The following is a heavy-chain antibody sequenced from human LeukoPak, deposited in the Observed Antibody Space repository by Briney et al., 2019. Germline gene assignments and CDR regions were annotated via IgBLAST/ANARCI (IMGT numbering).Heavy chain of an antibody. V-gene: IGHV3-48*01. J-gene: IGHJ4*02. Sequence: PGGSLRLSCAASGFTFSDYSMNWVRQAPGKRLEWISYIISTANMIYYADSVKGRFTISRDNAKNSLYLQMNSLRAEDTAVYYWARDGSIAAAGTIIDYWGQGTLVTVSS. CDR3: ARDGSIAAAGTIIDY. D-gene: IGHD6-13*01. CDR2: IISTANMI. CDR1: GFTFSDYS.